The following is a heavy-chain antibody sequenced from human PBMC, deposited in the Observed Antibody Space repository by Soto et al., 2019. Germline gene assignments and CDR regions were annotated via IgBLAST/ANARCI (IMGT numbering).Heavy chain of an antibody. V-gene: IGHV3-21*01. CDR2: IIDSSSSYI. CDR1: GFTFSSCA. D-gene: IGHD6-19*01. Sequence: GGSLRLSCAASGFTFSSCAMGWVRQAPGKGLEWVSDIIDSSSSYIYYADSVKGRFTISRDNAKNSLYLQMNSLRAEDTAVYYCARDLWYSSGWKTAYYYYGMDVWGQGTTVTVSS. J-gene: IGHJ6*02. CDR3: ARDLWYSSGWKTAYYYYGMDV.